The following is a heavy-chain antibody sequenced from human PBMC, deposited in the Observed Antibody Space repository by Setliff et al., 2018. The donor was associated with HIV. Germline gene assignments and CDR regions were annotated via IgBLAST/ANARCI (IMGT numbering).Heavy chain of an antibody. CDR2: IKQDGSEK. J-gene: IGHJ4*02. Sequence: GGSLRLSCAASGFTFSTYWMSWVRQAPGKGLEWVANIKQDGSEKNYMDSVRGRFTISRDNAKNSLYLQMNSLRVEDTAVYYCATDCAVVGGTGSLDSWGQGTLVTVS. CDR3: ATDCAVVGGTGSLDS. D-gene: IGHD1-26*01. V-gene: IGHV3-7*05. CDR1: GFTFSTYW.